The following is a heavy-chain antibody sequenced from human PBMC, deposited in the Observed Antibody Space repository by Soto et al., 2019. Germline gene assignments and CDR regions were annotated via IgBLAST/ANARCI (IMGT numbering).Heavy chain of an antibody. J-gene: IGHJ5*02. CDR2: IYYSGST. V-gene: IGHV4-59*01. CDR1: GGSISSYY. Sequence: SETLSLTCTVSGGSISSYYWSWIRQPPGKGLEWIGYIYYSGSTNYNPSLKSRVTISVDTSKNQFSLKLGSVTAADTAVYYCARSNIVVVPVANNWFDPWGQGTLVTVSS. D-gene: IGHD2-2*01. CDR3: ARSNIVVVPVANNWFDP.